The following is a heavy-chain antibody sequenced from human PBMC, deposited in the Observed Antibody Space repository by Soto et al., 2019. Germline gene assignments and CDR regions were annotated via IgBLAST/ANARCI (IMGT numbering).Heavy chain of an antibody. CDR1: GFTFSSYS. CDR2: ISSSSSYI. Sequence: PGGSLRLSCAASGFTFSSYSMNWVRQAPGKGLEWVSSISSSSSYIYYADSVKGRFTISRDNAKNSLYLQMNSLRAEDTAVYYCARGIPIWGNYPTNWGQGTLVTVSS. V-gene: IGHV3-21*01. D-gene: IGHD5-18*01. J-gene: IGHJ4*02. CDR3: ARGIPIWGNYPTN.